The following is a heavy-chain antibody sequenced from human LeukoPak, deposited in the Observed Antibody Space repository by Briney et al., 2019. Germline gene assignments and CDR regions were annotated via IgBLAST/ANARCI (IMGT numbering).Heavy chain of an antibody. V-gene: IGHV1-2*02. CDR2: INPNSGGT. J-gene: IGHJ4*02. CDR3: ARELARLWTRGYSGCEY. Sequence: ASVKVSCKXSGYTFTSYYMHWVRQAPGQGLEWMGGINPNSGGTNYAQKFQGRVTMTTDTSISTAYMELSRLRSDATAVYYCARELARLWTRGYSGCEYWGQGTLVTVSS. CDR1: GYTFTSYY. D-gene: IGHD5-12*01.